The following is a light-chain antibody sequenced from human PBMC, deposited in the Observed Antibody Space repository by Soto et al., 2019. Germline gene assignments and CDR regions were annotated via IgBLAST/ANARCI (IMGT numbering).Light chain of an antibody. CDR1: SSDVGGYSS. J-gene: IGLJ1*01. CDR3: SSYAGSKNYV. Sequence: QSALTQPPSASGSPGQSVTISCTGTSSDVGGYSSVSWYQLHPGKAPKLMVYEVSKRPSGVPDRFSGSKSGNTASLTVSGLQAEDEADYYCSSYAGSKNYVFGTGTKLTVL. CDR2: EVS. V-gene: IGLV2-8*01.